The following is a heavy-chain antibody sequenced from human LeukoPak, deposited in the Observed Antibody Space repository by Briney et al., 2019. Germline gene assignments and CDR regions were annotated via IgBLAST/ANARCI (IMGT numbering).Heavy chain of an antibody. CDR3: ARGIHYYYDSSANEY. Sequence: ASVKVSCKASGYTFTGYYMHWVRQAPGQGLEWMGRINPNSGGTNYAQKFQGRVTMTRDTSISTAYMELSRLRSDDTAVYYCARGIHYYYDSSANEYWGQGTLVTVSS. CDR2: INPNSGGT. J-gene: IGHJ4*02. D-gene: IGHD3-22*01. CDR1: GYTFTGYY. V-gene: IGHV1-2*06.